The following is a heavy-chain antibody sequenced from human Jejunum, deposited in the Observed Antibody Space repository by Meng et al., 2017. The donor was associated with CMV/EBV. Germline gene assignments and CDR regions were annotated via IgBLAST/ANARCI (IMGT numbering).Heavy chain of an antibody. Sequence: ASVDIRGYCWNWIRQRPGKGLEWIGHNSHSGTTYYHPSLKSRVTISSDTSKNQFFLNLESVTAADTAVYYCARDHDYGEYGGWFDPWGQGTLVTVSS. D-gene: IGHD4-17*01. CDR2: NSHSGTT. V-gene: IGHV4-31*02. CDR1: ASVDIRGYC. CDR3: ARDHDYGEYGGWFDP. J-gene: IGHJ5*02.